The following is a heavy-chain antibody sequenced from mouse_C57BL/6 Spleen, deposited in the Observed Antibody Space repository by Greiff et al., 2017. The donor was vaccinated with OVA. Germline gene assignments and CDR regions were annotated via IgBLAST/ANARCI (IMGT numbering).Heavy chain of an antibody. Sequence: QVQLQQSGAELARPGASVKLSCKASGYTFTSYGISWVKQRTGQGLEWIGEIYPRRGNTYYNEKFKGKATLTADKSSSTAYMELRSLTSEDSAVYFCARWLLPDWYFDVWGTGTTVTVSS. D-gene: IGHD2-3*01. V-gene: IGHV1-81*01. CDR2: IYPRRGNT. J-gene: IGHJ1*03. CDR1: GYTFTSYG. CDR3: ARWLLPDWYFDV.